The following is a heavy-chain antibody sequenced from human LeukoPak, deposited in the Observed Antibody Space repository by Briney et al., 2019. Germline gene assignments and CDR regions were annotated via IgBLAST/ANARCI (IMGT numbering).Heavy chain of an antibody. CDR1: GFTFSSYS. D-gene: IGHD4-17*01. CDR2: ISSSSSYI. CDR3: ARERRVTTTPLDV. V-gene: IGHV3-21*01. J-gene: IGHJ6*04. Sequence: GGSLRLSCAASGFTFSSYSMNWVRQAPGKGLEWVSSISSSSSYIYYADSVKGRFTISRDNAKNSLYLQMNSLRAEDTAVHYCARERRVTTTPLDVWGKGTTVTVSS.